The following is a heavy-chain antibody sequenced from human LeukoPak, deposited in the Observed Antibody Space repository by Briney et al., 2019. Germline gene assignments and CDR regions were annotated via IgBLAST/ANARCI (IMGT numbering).Heavy chain of an antibody. V-gene: IGHV1-18*01. Sequence: AASVKVSCTASGYTFTSYGISWVRQAPGQGLEWMGWISAYNGNTNYAQKLQGRVTMTTDTSTSTAYMELRSLRSDDTAVYYCARGSTFCSGGSCYSFDAFDIWGQGTMVTVSS. CDR2: ISAYNGNT. CDR3: ARGSTFCSGGSCYSFDAFDI. J-gene: IGHJ3*02. D-gene: IGHD2-15*01. CDR1: GYTFTSYG.